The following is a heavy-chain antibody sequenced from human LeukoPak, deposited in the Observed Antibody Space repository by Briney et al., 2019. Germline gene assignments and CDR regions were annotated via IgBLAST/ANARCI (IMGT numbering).Heavy chain of an antibody. J-gene: IGHJ4*02. D-gene: IGHD3-10*01. V-gene: IGHV3-53*01. CDR3: AKKGYAGSGTYSYYFDY. CDR2: IYSGGST. Sequence: GGSLRLSCAASGFTVSGNYMSWVRQAPGKGLEWVSVIYSGGSTYYADSVKGRFTISRDNSENTLYLQMNSLRAEDTAVYYCAKKGYAGSGTYSYYFDYWGQGTLVTVSS. CDR1: GFTVSGNY.